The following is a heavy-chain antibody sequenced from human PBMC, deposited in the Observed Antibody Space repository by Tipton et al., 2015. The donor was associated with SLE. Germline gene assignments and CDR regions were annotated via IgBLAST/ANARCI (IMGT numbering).Heavy chain of an antibody. Sequence: TLSLTCTVSGGSISSYYWNWIRQPPGKGLEWMGHIHHSGSTTYNPSLQSRVTISRDPSKNQFSLKLTSATGADTAVYYCARDQVGVGDLDFWGQGSLVTVSS. D-gene: IGHD3-16*01. CDR2: IHHSGST. CDR1: GGSISSYY. V-gene: IGHV4-59*01. J-gene: IGHJ4*02. CDR3: ARDQVGVGDLDF.